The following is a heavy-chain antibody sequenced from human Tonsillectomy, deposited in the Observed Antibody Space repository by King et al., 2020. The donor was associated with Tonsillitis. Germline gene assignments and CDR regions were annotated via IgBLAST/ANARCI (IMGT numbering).Heavy chain of an antibody. Sequence: VQLVESGGGLVQPGGSLRLSCAASGFTFSSYWMHWVRQAPGKGLVWVSRINSDGSSTSYADSVKGRFTISRDNAKNTLYLQMNSLRAEDTAVYYCARGGGFYGSDPIDAFDIWGQGTMVTVSS. J-gene: IGHJ3*02. V-gene: IGHV3-74*01. CDR1: GFTFSSYW. D-gene: IGHD3-10*01. CDR2: INSDGSST. CDR3: ARGGGFYGSDPIDAFDI.